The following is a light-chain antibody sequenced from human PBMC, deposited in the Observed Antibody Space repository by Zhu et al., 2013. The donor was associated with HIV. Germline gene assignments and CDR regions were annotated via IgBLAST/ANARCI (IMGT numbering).Light chain of an antibody. J-gene: IGKJ1*01. V-gene: IGKV1-27*01. CDR1: RAISNY. CDR3: LQHNTYPRT. CDR2: GAS. Sequence: DIQMTQSPSSLSASVGDRVTITCRASRAISNYLVWYQQKPGKVPNLLIYGASTLQSGVPSRFSGSRSGTDFTLTISSLQPEDFATYYCLQHNTYPRTFGQGTKVEIK.